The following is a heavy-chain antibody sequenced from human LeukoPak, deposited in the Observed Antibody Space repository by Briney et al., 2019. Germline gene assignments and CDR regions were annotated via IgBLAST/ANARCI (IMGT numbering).Heavy chain of an antibody. V-gene: IGHV3-64D*06. CDR1: GFTFSSYV. CDR3: VKEGNGAFDI. J-gene: IGHJ3*02. CDR2: VSSIGGST. D-gene: IGHD2-8*01. Sequence: GGSLRLSCSASGFTFSSYVMFWVRQAPGKGLEYVSAVSSIGGSTYYADSVKGRFTISGDNSKNTLYLQMISLRPEDTAVYYCVKEGNGAFDIWGQGTMVTVSS.